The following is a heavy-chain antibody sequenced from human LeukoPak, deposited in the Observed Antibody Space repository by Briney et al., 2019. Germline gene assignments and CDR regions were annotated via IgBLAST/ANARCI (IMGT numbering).Heavy chain of an antibody. J-gene: IGHJ5*02. CDR3: ARDGLASLYDSSGYYPGNWFDP. CDR1: GYTFTSYY. D-gene: IGHD3-22*01. CDR2: INPSGGST. Sequence: ASVKVSCKASGYTFTSYYMHWVRQAPGQGLEWMGIINPSGGSTSCAQKFQGRVTMTRDTSTSTVYMELSSLRSEDTAVYYCARDGLASLYDSSGYYPGNWFDPWGQGTLVAVSS. V-gene: IGHV1-46*01.